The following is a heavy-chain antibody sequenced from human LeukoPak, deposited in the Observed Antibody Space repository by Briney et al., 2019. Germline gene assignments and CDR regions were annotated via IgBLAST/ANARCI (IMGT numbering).Heavy chain of an antibody. D-gene: IGHD1-7*01. J-gene: IGHJ4*02. CDR3: AKLPRTQADY. CDR2: VSGSGGTT. V-gene: IGHV3-23*01. CDR1: GFTFSSYA. Sequence: PGGSLRLSCAVSGFTFSSYAMSWVRQAPGKGLEWISAVSGSGGTTYYTDSVKGRFTISRDNSKNMLYLQMSSLRAEDTAIYYCAKLPRTQADYWGQGTLVTVSS.